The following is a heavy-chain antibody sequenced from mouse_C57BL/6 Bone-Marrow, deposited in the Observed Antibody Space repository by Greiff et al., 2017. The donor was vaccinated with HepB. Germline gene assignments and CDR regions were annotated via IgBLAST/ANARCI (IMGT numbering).Heavy chain of an antibody. Sequence: EVKVVESGEGLVKPGGSLKLSCAASGFTFSSYAMSWVRQTPEKRLEWVAYISSGGDYIYYADTVKGRFTISRDNARNTLYLQMSSLKSEDTAMYYCTRDYYYGSSYYYAMDYWGQGTSVTVSS. CDR3: TRDYYYGSSYYYAMDY. CDR2: ISSGGDYI. J-gene: IGHJ4*01. D-gene: IGHD1-1*01. CDR1: GFTFSSYA. V-gene: IGHV5-9-1*02.